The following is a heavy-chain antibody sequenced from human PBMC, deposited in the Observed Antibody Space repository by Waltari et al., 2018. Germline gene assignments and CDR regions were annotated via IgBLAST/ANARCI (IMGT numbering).Heavy chain of an antibody. V-gene: IGHV3-74*01. CDR2: SNREGSSI. CDR3: ARGARRTTQTTGWWYFDL. D-gene: IGHD4-17*01. Sequence: EVPLVESGGGLVQLGGSMRLSCEASGFTYRLSWMHWVRQAPGKGLEGVSRSNREGSSISYADSVKGRFTISKDNARNTVYLQMNSLRADDTAIYYCARGARRTTQTTGWWYFDLWGRGTLVTVSS. J-gene: IGHJ2*01. CDR1: GFTYRLSW.